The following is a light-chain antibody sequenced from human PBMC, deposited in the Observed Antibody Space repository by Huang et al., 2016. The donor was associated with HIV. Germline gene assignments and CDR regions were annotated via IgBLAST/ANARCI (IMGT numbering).Light chain of an antibody. CDR2: GST. Sequence: IVMTQTPATLPVSPGGRATLSCRASQSMGTNLAWYQQKPGQTPRLIIYGSTTRATGVPARFSGSGSGTDFTLTINSLQSEDFGIYYCQQYNNWHLTFGGGTKV. J-gene: IGKJ4*01. CDR1: QSMGTN. CDR3: QQYNNWHLT. V-gene: IGKV3-15*01.